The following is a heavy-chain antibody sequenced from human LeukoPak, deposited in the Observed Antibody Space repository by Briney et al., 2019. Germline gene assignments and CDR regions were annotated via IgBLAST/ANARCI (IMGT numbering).Heavy chain of an antibody. CDR3: AKIAVAGYTRDYFDY. J-gene: IGHJ4*02. D-gene: IGHD6-19*01. V-gene: IGHV3-30*04. CDR2: ISYDGSNK. Sequence: GGSLRLSCAASGFTFSSYAMHWVRQAPGKGLEWVAVISYDGSNKYYADSVKGRFTISRDNSKNTLYLQMNSLRAEDTAVYYCAKIAVAGYTRDYFDYWGQGTLVTVSS. CDR1: GFTFSSYA.